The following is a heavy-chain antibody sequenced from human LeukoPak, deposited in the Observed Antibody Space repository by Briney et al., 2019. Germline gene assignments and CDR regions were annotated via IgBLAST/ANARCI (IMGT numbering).Heavy chain of an antibody. J-gene: IGHJ4*02. D-gene: IGHD5-24*01. CDR3: ARGRTRRDGTWGDY. CDR1: GGSISSGGYY. Sequence: SETLSLTCTVSGGSISSGGYYWSWLRQHPGKGLEWIGYIYYSGSTYYNPSLKSRVTISVDTSKNQFSLKLSSVTAADTAVYYCARGRTRRDGTWGDYWGQGTLVTVSS. CDR2: IYYSGST. V-gene: IGHV4-31*03.